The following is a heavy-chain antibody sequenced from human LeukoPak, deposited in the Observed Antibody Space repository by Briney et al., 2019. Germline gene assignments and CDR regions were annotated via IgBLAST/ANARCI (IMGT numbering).Heavy chain of an antibody. J-gene: IGHJ4*02. D-gene: IGHD3-9*01. CDR1: GFTFSSYA. CDR2: ISGSGGST. V-gene: IGHV3-23*01. CDR3: AKRARGDYDILTCYYLDY. Sequence: SGGSLRLSCAASGFTFSSYAMSWVRPAPGKGLEWVSAISGSGGSTYYADSVKGRFTISRDNSKNPLYLQMNRLRAEDTAVYYCAKRARGDYDILTCYYLDYWGQGTLVTVSS.